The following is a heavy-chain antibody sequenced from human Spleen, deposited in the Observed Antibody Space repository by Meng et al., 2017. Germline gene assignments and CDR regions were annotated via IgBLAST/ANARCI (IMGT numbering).Heavy chain of an antibody. CDR1: GFTFSNAW. D-gene: IGHD3-3*01. V-gene: IGHV3-15*01. J-gene: IGHJ5*02. CDR3: TTDRRYIRFLEWDREGWFDP. Sequence: GESLKISCAASGFTFSNAWMSWVRQAPGKGLEWVGRIKSKTDGGTTDYAAPVKGRFTISRDDSKNTLYLQMNSLKTEDTAVYYCTTDRRYIRFLEWDREGWFDPWGQGTLVTVSS. CDR2: IKSKTDGGTT.